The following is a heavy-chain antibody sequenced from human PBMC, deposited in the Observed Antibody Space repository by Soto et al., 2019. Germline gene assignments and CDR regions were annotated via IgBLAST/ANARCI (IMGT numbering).Heavy chain of an antibody. V-gene: IGHV4-4*07. CDR2: IYATGTT. CDR1: GASISGFY. D-gene: IGHD1-1*01. Sequence: SETLSLTCTVSGASISGFYWSWIRKSAGKGLEWIGRIYATGTTDYNPSLNSRVMKSVDTSKKQFSLKLRSVTAADTAVYYCVRYGTKTLRDWFDPWGQGISVTVSS. J-gene: IGHJ5*02. CDR3: VRYGTKTLRDWFDP.